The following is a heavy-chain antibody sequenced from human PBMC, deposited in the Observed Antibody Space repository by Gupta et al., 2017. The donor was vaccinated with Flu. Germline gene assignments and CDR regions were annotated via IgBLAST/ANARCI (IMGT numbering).Heavy chain of an antibody. CDR1: EFAVNNYH. CDR2: IHREGYT. V-gene: IGHV3-66*02. CDR3: LKLAPGS. D-gene: IGHD3-10*01. Sequence: EVHLVESGGGLVQPGGSLRLSCASSEFAVNNYHMAWVRQAPGKGLECISAIHREGYTYYADSVKGRFLISRDNSKNTLYLQMTGLRTEDTALYYCLKLAPGSWGQGTLVTVSS. J-gene: IGHJ5*02.